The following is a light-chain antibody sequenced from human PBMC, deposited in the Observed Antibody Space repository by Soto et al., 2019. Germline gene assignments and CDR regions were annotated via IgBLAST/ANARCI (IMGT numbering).Light chain of an antibody. CDR1: HRITSNF. V-gene: IGKV3-20*01. CDR3: QQYGRSPFT. CDR2: GSS. Sequence: EMVLTQYPVTLSLSLGERATISCRASHRITSNFLAWFQQMAGLAPRLLIYGSSIRASAVPHRFSAGGSGTDFFVTMSPLNPEEFEVYDCQQYGRSPFTFGPGTKLQI. J-gene: IGKJ2*01.